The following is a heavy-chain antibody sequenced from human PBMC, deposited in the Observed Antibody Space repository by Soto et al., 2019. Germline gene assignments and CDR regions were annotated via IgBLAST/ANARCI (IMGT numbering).Heavy chain of an antibody. V-gene: IGHV1-69*13. CDR1: GGTFSSYA. Sequence: SVKVSCKASGGTFSSYAISWVRQAPGQGLEWMGGIIPIFGTANYAQKFQGRVTITADESTSTAYMELSSLRSEDTAVYYCARTWTVGATPAGYWGQGALVTVSS. J-gene: IGHJ4*02. D-gene: IGHD1-26*01. CDR3: ARTWTVGATPAGY. CDR2: IIPIFGTA.